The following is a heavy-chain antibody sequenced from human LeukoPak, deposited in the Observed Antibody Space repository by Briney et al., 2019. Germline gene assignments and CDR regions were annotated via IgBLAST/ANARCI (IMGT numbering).Heavy chain of an antibody. D-gene: IGHD1-26*01. CDR2: VFSGGTT. Sequence: RTGGSLRLSCAASGFTFSSYWMSWVRQAPGKGLEWVSVVFSGGTTYYADSVKGRFTISRDNSKNTLYLQMNSLRAEDTAVYYCARGSRSPSGTYHYYFDYWGQGTLVTVSS. CDR1: GFTFSSYW. V-gene: IGHV3-53*01. J-gene: IGHJ4*02. CDR3: ARGSRSPSGTYHYYFDY.